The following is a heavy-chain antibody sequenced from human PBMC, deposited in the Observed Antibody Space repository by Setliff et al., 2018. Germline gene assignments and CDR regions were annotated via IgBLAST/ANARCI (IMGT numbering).Heavy chain of an antibody. CDR2: VFTATDDT. Sequence: GASVKVSCKTSGYSFTKYFLHWVRQAPGQGLEWMGRVFTATDDTQFRTEFQGRVTMTRDTSISTAYMELSRLRSDDTALYFCAKTKGFVDGWLDPWGQGTLVTVSS. V-gene: IGHV1-2*06. D-gene: IGHD1-1*01. J-gene: IGHJ5*02. CDR1: GYSFTKYF. CDR3: AKTKGFVDGWLDP.